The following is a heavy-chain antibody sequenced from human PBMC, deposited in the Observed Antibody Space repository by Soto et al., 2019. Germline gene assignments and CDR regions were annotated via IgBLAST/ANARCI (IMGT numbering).Heavy chain of an antibody. D-gene: IGHD2-2*01. CDR3: ARVKVPAARLGAFDL. Sequence: GASVKVSCKASGYTFSTYGITWVRQAPGQGLDWMGWINPIKGDTNSAAIFQDRVTMTTDTSTRTAYMELRSLKSDDTAVYYCARVKVPAARLGAFDLWGQGTLVTVSS. CDR2: INPIKGDT. V-gene: IGHV1-18*01. J-gene: IGHJ3*01. CDR1: GYTFSTYG.